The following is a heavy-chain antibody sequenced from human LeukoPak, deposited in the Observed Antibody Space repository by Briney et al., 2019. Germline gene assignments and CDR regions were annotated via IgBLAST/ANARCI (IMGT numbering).Heavy chain of an antibody. J-gene: IGHJ4*02. Sequence: GESLKISCKGSGYSFTSYWIDWVRQMPGKGLEWMGIIYPGDSDTRYSPSFQGQVTISADESISTAYLQWSSLKASDTAMYYCGRGYCSGGSCYEDSYFDYWGQGTLVTVSS. CDR3: GRGYCSGGSCYEDSYFDY. D-gene: IGHD2-15*01. CDR2: IYPGDSDT. V-gene: IGHV5-51*01. CDR1: GYSFTSYW.